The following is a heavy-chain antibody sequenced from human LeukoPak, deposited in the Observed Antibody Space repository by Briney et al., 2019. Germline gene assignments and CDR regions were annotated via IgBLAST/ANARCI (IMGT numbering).Heavy chain of an antibody. Sequence: PGGSLRRSCAASGFTFSRYWMHWVRQTPGKGLVWVSRINSDGRSTNYADSVKGRFTISRDNAKNTLYLQMNSLRAEDTAVYYCARDPDSSGWSSFEYWGQGALVTVSS. J-gene: IGHJ4*02. V-gene: IGHV3-74*01. CDR2: INSDGRST. CDR3: ARDPDSSGWSSFEY. CDR1: GFTFSRYW. D-gene: IGHD6-19*01.